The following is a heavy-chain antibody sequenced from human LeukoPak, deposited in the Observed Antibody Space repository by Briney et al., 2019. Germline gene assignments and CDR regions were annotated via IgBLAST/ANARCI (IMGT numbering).Heavy chain of an antibody. CDR2: ISYDGSNK. J-gene: IGHJ4*02. CDR1: GFTFSSYG. D-gene: IGHD1-26*01. CDR3: AKGYREWELLMNY. V-gene: IGHV3-30*18. Sequence: PGGSLRLSCAASGFTFSSYGMHWVRQAPGKGLDWVAVISYDGSNKYYADSVKGRFTISRDNSKNTLYLQMNSLRAEDTAVNYCAKGYREWELLMNYWGQGTLVTVSS.